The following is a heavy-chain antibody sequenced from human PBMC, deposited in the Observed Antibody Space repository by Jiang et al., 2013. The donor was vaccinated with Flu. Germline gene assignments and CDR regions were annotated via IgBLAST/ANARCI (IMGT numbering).Heavy chain of an antibody. Sequence: GTFSSYTISWVRQAPGQGLEWMGRIIPILGIANYAQKFQGRVTITADKSTSTAYMELSSLRSEDTAVYYCARTPYYDILTGYETFDYWGQGTLVTVSS. V-gene: IGHV1-69*02. CDR3: ARTPYYDILTGYETFDY. D-gene: IGHD3-9*01. J-gene: IGHJ4*02. CDR1: GTFSSYT. CDR2: IIPILGIA.